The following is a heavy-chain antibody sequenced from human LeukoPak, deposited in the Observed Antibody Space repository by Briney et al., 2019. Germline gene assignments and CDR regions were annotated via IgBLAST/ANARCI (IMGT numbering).Heavy chain of an antibody. Sequence: GGSLRLSCIASGFTVSSNYMNWVRQAPGKGLEWVSVNSAGSTYYADSVQGRFTISRDNSKNTLYLQMNSLRAEDTAVYYCARDKYLGVMDVWGKGTTVTISS. J-gene: IGHJ6*03. CDR1: GFTVSSNY. D-gene: IGHD3-10*01. V-gene: IGHV3-53*01. CDR3: ARDKYLGVMDV. CDR2: NSAGST.